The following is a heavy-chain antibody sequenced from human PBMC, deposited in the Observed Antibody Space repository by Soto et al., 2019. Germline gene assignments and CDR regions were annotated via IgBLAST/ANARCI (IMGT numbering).Heavy chain of an antibody. CDR2: IYWDDDK. Sequence: QITLKESGPTLVKPTQTLTLTCTFSGFSLTTRGVGVGWIRQPPGKALECLALIYWDDDKRYSPSLQSRLSITKDTSKNPEVLTMTNVDPVDTATYYCAHIPNYYQYDWFDPWGQGTLVSVSS. CDR3: AHIPNYYQYDWFDP. V-gene: IGHV2-5*02. CDR1: GFSLTTRGVG. D-gene: IGHD3-16*01. J-gene: IGHJ5*02.